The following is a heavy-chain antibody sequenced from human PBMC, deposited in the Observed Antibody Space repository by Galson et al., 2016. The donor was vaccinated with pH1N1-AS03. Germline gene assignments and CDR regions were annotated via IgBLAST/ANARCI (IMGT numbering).Heavy chain of an antibody. CDR3: ARDGPGIVRANAH. CDR2: IIPIFGKP. J-gene: IGHJ1*01. V-gene: IGHV1-69*01. CDR1: GDSFSSYA. D-gene: IGHD1-14*01. Sequence: SCKASGDSFSSYAFTWVRLAPGQGLEWMGGIIPIFGKPQYAQKFQGRATITADESTTTVYMDLSSLISDDTAMYYCARDGPGIVRANAHWGQGTLVTVSS.